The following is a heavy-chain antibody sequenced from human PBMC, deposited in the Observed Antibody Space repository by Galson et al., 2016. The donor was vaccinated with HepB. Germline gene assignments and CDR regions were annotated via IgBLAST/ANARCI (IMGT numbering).Heavy chain of an antibody. V-gene: IGHV3-33*06. CDR3: AKDVGVTGVEPDEWSYYYNYGMDV. CDR2: IWHDGSNK. Sequence: SLRLSCAASGFSFSSYGMHWVRQAPGKGLEWVAVIWHDGSNKYSADSLKGRFIISRDNSRNTLYLQMNSLRAEDTAVYYCAKDVGVTGVEPDEWSYYYNYGMDVWGQGTTVTVSS. CDR1: GFSFSSYG. J-gene: IGHJ6*02. D-gene: IGHD1-14*01.